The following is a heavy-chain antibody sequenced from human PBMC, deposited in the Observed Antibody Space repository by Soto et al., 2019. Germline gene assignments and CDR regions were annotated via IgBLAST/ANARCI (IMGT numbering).Heavy chain of an antibody. CDR2: ISSSSSYI. CDR3: ARSGAMWAYFDY. CDR1: GFTFSSYS. V-gene: IGHV3-21*01. D-gene: IGHD1-26*01. Sequence: PGGSLRLSCAASGFTFSSYSMNWVRQAPGKGLEWVSSISSSSSYIYYADSVKGRFTISRDNAKNSLYLQMNSLRAEGTAVYYCARSGAMWAYFDYWGQGTLVTVSS. J-gene: IGHJ4*02.